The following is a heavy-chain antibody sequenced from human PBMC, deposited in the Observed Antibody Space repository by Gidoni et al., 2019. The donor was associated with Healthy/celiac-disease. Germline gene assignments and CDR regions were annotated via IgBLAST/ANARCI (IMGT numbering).Heavy chain of an antibody. J-gene: IGHJ4*02. CDR2: ISGDGGST. V-gene: IGHV3-43*02. D-gene: IGHD3-22*01. Sequence: EVQLVESGGGVVQTGGCLRLSCVASGFTFDDYAMHWVRQAPGKGLEWVSLISGDGGSTYYADSGKGRFTISRDNSKNALYLQMNSLRTEDTALYYCAKATDDGSGYYPPVDYWGQGTLVTVSS. CDR1: GFTFDDYA. CDR3: AKATDDGSGYYPPVDY.